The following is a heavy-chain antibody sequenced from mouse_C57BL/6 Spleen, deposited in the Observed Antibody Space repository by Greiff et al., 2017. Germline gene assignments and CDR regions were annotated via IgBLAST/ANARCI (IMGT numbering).Heavy chain of an antibody. CDR1: GYTFTDYN. J-gene: IGHJ3*01. CDR2: INPNNGST. Sequence: VQLQQSGPELVKPGASVKISCKASGYTFTDYNMDWVKQSPGQSLEWIGDINPNNGSTIYNQKFKGKATLTVDKSSSTAYMELRSLTAEDTAVYYCAKGGVLAGLAYWGQGTLVTVSA. CDR3: AKGGVLAGLAY. D-gene: IGHD5-1*01. V-gene: IGHV1-18*01.